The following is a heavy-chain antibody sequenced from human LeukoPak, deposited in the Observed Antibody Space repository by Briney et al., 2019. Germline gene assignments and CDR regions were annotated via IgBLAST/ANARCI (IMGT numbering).Heavy chain of an antibody. Sequence: GGSLRLSCAASGFSFSDYWMHWVRQAPGKGLVWVSRIDTGGTATNYADSVKGRFTISRDNAKNTLYLQMSSLRAEDTAVYFCARDLAATNWFDPWGQGTLVTVSS. CDR1: GFSFSDYW. D-gene: IGHD6-25*01. CDR3: ARDLAATNWFDP. V-gene: IGHV3-74*01. J-gene: IGHJ5*02. CDR2: IDTGGTAT.